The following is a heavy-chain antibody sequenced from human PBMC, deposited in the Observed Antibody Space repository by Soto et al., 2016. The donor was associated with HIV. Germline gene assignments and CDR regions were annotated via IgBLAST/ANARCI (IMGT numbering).Heavy chain of an antibody. V-gene: IGHV1-69*13. J-gene: IGHJ4*02. D-gene: IGHD2-21*01. CDR1: GGTFSSYA. CDR3: VRDPGIVSTPTGT. CDR2: IVPIFGTT. Sequence: QVQLVQSGAEVKKPGSSVKVSCKASGGTFSSYAISWVRQAPGQGLEWMGGIVPIFGTTDYVPKFQGRLTLSADKSTTTVYMELSSLRSADTAVYYCVRDPGIVSTPTGTWGQGTLVIVSS.